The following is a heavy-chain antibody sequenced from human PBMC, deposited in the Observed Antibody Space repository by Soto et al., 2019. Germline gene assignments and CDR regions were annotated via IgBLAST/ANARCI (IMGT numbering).Heavy chain of an antibody. J-gene: IGHJ3*02. D-gene: IGHD3-16*01. V-gene: IGHV3-7*01. CDR2: IKKDGSEK. CDR3: ARDSVSCMSTDCKGDAFDI. Sequence: EVQLVESGGGLVQPGGSLRLSCAASGFTFSSHWMSWVRQAPGKRLEWVANIKKDGSEKYHVDSVKGRFTISRDNAKNALYLEVNSLRAEDTAVYYCARDSVSCMSTDCKGDAFDIWGQGTMVTVSS. CDR1: GFTFSSHW.